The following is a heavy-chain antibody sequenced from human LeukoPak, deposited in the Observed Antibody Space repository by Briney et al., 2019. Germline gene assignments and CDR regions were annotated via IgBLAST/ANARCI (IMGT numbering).Heavy chain of an antibody. CDR2: IYYSGST. J-gene: IGHJ4*02. CDR3: ARRLTMVRGVFDY. D-gene: IGHD3-10*01. CDR1: GGSISSSSYY. Sequence: SETLSLTCTVSGGSISSSSYYWGWIRQPPGKGLEWIGSIYYSGSTYYNPSLKSRVTISVDTSKNQFSLKLSSVTAADTAVYYCARRLTMVRGVFDYWGQGTLVTVSS. V-gene: IGHV4-39*01.